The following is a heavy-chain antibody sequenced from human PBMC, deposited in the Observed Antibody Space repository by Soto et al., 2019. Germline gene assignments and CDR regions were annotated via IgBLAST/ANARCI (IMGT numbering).Heavy chain of an antibody. J-gene: IGHJ4*02. CDR3: AKDVSHDSSGVLDY. CDR1: GFTFRSYA. V-gene: IGHV3-23*01. D-gene: IGHD3-22*01. CDR2: ISDNGGNT. Sequence: VQLLESGGALVQPGGSLRLSCEASGFTFRSYAMSWVRQAPGKGLEWVSAISDNGGNTYYPESVRGRFTISRDNSKNTLFLQMNSVRAEDTAVYYCAKDVSHDSSGVLDYWGQGTLVTVSS.